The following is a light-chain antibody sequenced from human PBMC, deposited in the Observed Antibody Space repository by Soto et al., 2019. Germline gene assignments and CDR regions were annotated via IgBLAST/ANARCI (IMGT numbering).Light chain of an antibody. Sequence: EIVMTQSPATLSVSPGERATLSCRASQSVSSNLAWYQHKPGQAPRLLIYGASTRATGIPARFSASGSGTEFSLTISSLQSEDFAVYYCQQYNNWPPKQYTFGQGTKLYIK. CDR2: GAS. CDR3: QQYNNWPPKQYT. J-gene: IGKJ2*01. V-gene: IGKV3-15*01. CDR1: QSVSSN.